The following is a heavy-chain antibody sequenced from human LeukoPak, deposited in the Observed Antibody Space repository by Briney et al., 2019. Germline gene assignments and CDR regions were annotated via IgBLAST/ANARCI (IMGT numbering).Heavy chain of an antibody. Sequence: WETLSLTCTVSGGSISSSSYYWGWIRQPPGKGLEWIGSIYYSGSTYYIPSLKSRVTISVDTSKNQFSLKLSSVTAADTAVYYCARHSGPPYYFDYWGQGTLVTVSS. V-gene: IGHV4-39*01. CDR1: GGSISSSSYY. CDR3: ARHSGPPYYFDY. CDR2: IYYSGST. J-gene: IGHJ4*02. D-gene: IGHD3-10*01.